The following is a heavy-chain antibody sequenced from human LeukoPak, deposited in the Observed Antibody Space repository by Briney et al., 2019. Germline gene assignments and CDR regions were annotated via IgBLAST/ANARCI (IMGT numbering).Heavy chain of an antibody. CDR2: ISAYNGNT. Sequence: ASVNVSCKASGYTFTSYGISWVRQAPGQGLEWMGWISAYNGNTNYAQKLQGRVTMTTDTSTSTAYMKLRSLRSDDTAVYYCARGATYYYDSSGYYFDYWGQGTLVTVSS. CDR1: GYTFTSYG. CDR3: ARGATYYYDSSGYYFDY. V-gene: IGHV1-18*01. D-gene: IGHD3-22*01. J-gene: IGHJ4*02.